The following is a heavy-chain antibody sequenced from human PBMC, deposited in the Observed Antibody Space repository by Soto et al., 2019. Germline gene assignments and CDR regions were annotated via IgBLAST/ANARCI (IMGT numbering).Heavy chain of an antibody. CDR3: QLCFCAFDY. CDR1: GFTFSSYG. CDR2: ISYDGSNK. Sequence: QVQLVESGGGVVQPGRSLRLSCAASGFTFSSYGMHWVRQAPGKGLEWVAVISYDGSNKYYADSVKGRFTISRDNSKNPLYLQIQRLCAEDPGVFYCQLCFCAFDYCGQRCLVTVSS. V-gene: IGHV3-30*03. D-gene: IGHD5-18*01. J-gene: IGHJ4*02.